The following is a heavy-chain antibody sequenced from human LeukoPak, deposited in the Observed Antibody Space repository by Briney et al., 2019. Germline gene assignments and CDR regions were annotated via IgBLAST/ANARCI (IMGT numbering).Heavy chain of an antibody. CDR3: ARITLFGIIFDS. Sequence: GGSLRLSCAASGFIFGDYNMNWFRQVPGKGLEWVSYITSSSDIIYYADSVKGRFTTSRDNAKNSLFLQMNGLRAEDTAVYYCARITLFGIIFDSWGQGTLVTVSS. CDR2: ITSSSDII. J-gene: IGHJ4*02. V-gene: IGHV3-48*01. D-gene: IGHD3-3*01. CDR1: GFIFGDYN.